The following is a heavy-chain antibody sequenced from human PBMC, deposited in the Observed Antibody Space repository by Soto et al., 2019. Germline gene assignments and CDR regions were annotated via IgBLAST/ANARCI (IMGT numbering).Heavy chain of an antibody. CDR1: GGSISSYY. Sequence: PSETLSLTCTVSGGSISSYYWSWIRQPPGKGLEWIGYIYYSGSTNYSPSFQGHVTISADKSISTAYLQWSSLKASDTAMYYCARLQYSAAAGGSRMDVGGQGTTVTVS. CDR3: ARLQYSAAAGGSRMDV. V-gene: IGHV4-59*12. D-gene: IGHD6-13*01. J-gene: IGHJ6*02. CDR2: IYYSGST.